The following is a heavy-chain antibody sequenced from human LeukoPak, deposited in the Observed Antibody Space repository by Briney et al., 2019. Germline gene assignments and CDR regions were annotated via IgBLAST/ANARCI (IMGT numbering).Heavy chain of an antibody. Sequence: VASVKVSCKASGYTSPGYYMHWVRQAPGQGLEWMGWINPNSGGTNYAQKFQGRVTMTRDTSISTAYMELSRLRSDDTAVYYCAREHSSSSGKVFDYWGQGTLVTVSS. CDR2: INPNSGGT. CDR1: GYTSPGYY. CDR3: AREHSSSSGKVFDY. J-gene: IGHJ4*02. D-gene: IGHD6-6*01. V-gene: IGHV1-2*02.